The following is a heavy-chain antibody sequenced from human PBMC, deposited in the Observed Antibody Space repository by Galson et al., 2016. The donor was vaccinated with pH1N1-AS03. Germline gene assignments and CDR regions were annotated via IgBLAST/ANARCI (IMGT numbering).Heavy chain of an antibody. Sequence: SLRLSCAASGFSFTYYVKDHGMNWVRQAPGQGLDWVAIISYDGTNKYYADSVKGRSTISRDNSKNTVYLQMNSLRAADTAVYYCARSQLPLSHLDKWGLGTLVTVSS. CDR2: ISYDGTNK. V-gene: IGHV3-30*03. CDR3: ARSQLPLSHLDK. CDR1: GFSFTYY. D-gene: IGHD2-2*01. J-gene: IGHJ4*02.